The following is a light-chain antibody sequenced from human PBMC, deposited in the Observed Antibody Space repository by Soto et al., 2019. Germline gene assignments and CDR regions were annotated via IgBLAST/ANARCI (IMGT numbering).Light chain of an antibody. CDR1: QRVGSS. V-gene: IGKV3-11*01. J-gene: IGKJ2*01. Sequence: IVLTQSPATLSLSPGEIATLSCRASQRVGSSLAWYQQKPGQPPRLLIYDASNRATGIPARFSGSGSGTDFTLTISGLEPEDFAVYYCQQRSSWFNFGQGTKLDI. CDR3: QQRSSWFN. CDR2: DAS.